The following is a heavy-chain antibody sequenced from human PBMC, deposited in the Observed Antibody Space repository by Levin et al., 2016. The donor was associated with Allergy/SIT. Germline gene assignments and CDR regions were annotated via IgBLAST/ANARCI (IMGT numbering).Heavy chain of an antibody. J-gene: IGHJ4*02. D-gene: IGHD3-22*01. CDR3: AKGSTYYYDSSGFFDY. Sequence: WIRQPPGKGLEYVSAISGSGRSTYYADSVKGRFTISRDNSKNTLYLQMNSLRAEDTAVYYCAKGSTYYYDSSGFFDYWGQGTLVTVSS. CDR2: ISGSGRST. V-gene: IGHV3-23*01.